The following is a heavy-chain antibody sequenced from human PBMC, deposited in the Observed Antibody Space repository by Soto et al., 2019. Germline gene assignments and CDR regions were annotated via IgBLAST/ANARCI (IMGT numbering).Heavy chain of an antibody. Sequence: VQLLESGGGLVQPGGSLRLSCAASGFTFSSYAMGWVRQAPGKGLEWVSGIDGSGGDNSFADSVKGRFTISRDNSKNMLYLHMYGLRAEDTARYYCSKEIVAAAYAETSPFDFWGQGTLGTVSS. V-gene: IGHV3-23*01. CDR1: GFTFSSYA. J-gene: IGHJ4*02. D-gene: IGHD2-15*01. CDR2: IDGSGGDN. CDR3: SKEIVAAAYAETSPFDF.